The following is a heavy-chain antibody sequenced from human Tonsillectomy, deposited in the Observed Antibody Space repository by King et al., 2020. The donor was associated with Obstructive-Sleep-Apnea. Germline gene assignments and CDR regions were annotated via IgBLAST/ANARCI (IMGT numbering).Heavy chain of an antibody. CDR2: ISGSGGSR. J-gene: IGHJ4*02. Sequence: VQLVESGGGLVQPGGSLRLSCAASGFTFSSYAMSWVRQAPGKGLEWVSAISGSGGSRYYADSVKGLFTLSRDNSENTLYLQMKSLRAEDTAVYYCAKDRYCSGGSCPYYFDYWGQGTLVTVSS. V-gene: IGHV3-23*04. CDR3: AKDRYCSGGSCPYYFDY. CDR1: GFTFSSYA. D-gene: IGHD2-15*01.